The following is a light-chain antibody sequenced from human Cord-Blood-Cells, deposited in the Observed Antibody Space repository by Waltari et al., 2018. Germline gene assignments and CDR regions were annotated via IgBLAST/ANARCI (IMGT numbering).Light chain of an antibody. V-gene: IGLV2-23*01. CDR3: CSYAGSSTHVV. CDR1: SSDVGSYNL. J-gene: IGLJ2*01. Sequence: QSALTQPASVSGSPGQSITISCTGTSSDVGSYNLVSWYQQHPGKAPKLMIYEGSKRPSGVSNSFSGSKSGNTASLTISGLQAEDEADYYCCSYAGSSTHVVFGGGTKLTVL. CDR2: EGS.